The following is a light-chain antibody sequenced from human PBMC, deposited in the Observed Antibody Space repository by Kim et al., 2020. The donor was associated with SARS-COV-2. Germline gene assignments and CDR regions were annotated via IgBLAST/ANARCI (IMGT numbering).Light chain of an antibody. J-gene: IGLJ2*01. CDR2: QDS. Sequence: SVSPGPTARTTCSGDKLGDKYACWYQQKPGQSPVLVIYQDSKRPSGIPERFSGSNSGNTAPLTISGTQAMDEADYYCQAWDSSTVVFGGGTQLTVL. V-gene: IGLV3-1*01. CDR3: QAWDSSTVV. CDR1: KLGDKY.